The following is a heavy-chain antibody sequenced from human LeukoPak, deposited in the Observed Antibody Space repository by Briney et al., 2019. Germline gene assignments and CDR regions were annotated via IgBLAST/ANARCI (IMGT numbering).Heavy chain of an antibody. J-gene: IGHJ5*02. Sequence: ETLSLTCTVSGGSISSGGYYWSWVRQAPGKGLEWVSSISSSSSYIYYADSVKGRFTISRDNAKNSLYLQMNSLRAEDTAVYYCARGQTGTTNNWFDPWGQGTLVTVSS. CDR2: ISSSSSYI. D-gene: IGHD1-7*01. CDR3: ARGQTGTTNNWFDP. V-gene: IGHV3-21*01. CDR1: GGSISSGGYY.